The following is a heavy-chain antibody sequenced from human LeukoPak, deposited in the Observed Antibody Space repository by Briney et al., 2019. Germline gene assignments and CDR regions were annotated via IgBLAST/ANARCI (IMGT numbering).Heavy chain of an antibody. CDR3: VRHNYGYDY. V-gene: IGHV3-74*01. Sequence: LAGGSLRLSCAASGFTFNTYWMHWVRQAPGEGPVWVAHILNDGGSTSYADSVKGRFIISRDNAKNTLSLQMNSLRAEDTAVYYCVRHNYGYDYWGQGTPVTVSS. CDR1: GFTFNTYW. D-gene: IGHD5-18*01. CDR2: ILNDGGST. J-gene: IGHJ4*02.